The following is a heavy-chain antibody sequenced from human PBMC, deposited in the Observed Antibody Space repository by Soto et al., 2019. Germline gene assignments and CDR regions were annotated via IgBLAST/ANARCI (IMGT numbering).Heavy chain of an antibody. CDR1: GFTFTSYC. CDR2: INPSGGAT. CDR3: ATYYCAREGSSGWPFHY. J-gene: IGHJ4*02. D-gene: IGHD6-19*01. Sequence: QVRLVQSGAEVKKPGASVKVSCKTSGFTFTSYCMHWVRQAPGQGLEWMGIINPSGGATSYAQKFQGRVTMTRDTSTSTAYMEMSSLRYEDTAMYYCATYYCAREGSSGWPFHYWGQGPLVTVSS. V-gene: IGHV1-46*01.